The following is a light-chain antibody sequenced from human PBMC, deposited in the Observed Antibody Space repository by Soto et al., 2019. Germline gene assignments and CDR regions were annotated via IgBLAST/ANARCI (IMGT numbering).Light chain of an antibody. Sequence: DIVMTQSPDSLAVSLGERATINCKSSQSVLYNSNNKNYLAWYQQKPGQPPKLLMYWASTRESGVPDRFSGSGSGTEFTLTISSLQTEDVAVYYCQQYYRSPCTFGQGTKLEIK. V-gene: IGKV4-1*01. CDR2: WAS. J-gene: IGKJ2*02. CDR3: QQYYRSPCT. CDR1: QSVLYNSNNKNY.